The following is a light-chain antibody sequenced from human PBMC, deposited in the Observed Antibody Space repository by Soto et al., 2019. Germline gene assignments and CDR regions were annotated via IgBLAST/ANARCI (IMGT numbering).Light chain of an antibody. CDR1: SSDVVGYNY. V-gene: IGLV2-14*01. CDR2: DVS. CDR3: SSYTSSSTLFYV. Sequence: QSALTQPASVSGSPGQSITISCTGTSSDVVGYNYVSWYQQHPGKAPKLLIYDVSDRPSGVSDRFSGSKSGITASLTISGLQAEDEADYYCSSYTSSSTLFYVFGAGTKVTVL. J-gene: IGLJ1*01.